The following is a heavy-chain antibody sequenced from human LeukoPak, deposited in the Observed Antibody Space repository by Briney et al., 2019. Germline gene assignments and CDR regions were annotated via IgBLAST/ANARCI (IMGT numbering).Heavy chain of an antibody. V-gene: IGHV4-61*02. Sequence: SETLSLTCTVSGGSISSDNYSWSWIRQPAGKGLEWIGRVYTSGSTNYNPSLKSRVTISVDTSKKQFSLKLSSVTAADTAVYYCAREKIGYYDGSGRGWFDPWGQGTLVTVSS. CDR3: AREKIGYYDGSGRGWFDP. CDR1: GGSISSDNYS. J-gene: IGHJ5*02. D-gene: IGHD3-22*01. CDR2: VYTSGST.